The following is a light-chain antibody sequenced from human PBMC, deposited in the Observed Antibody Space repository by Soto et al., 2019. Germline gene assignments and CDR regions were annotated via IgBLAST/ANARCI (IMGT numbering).Light chain of an antibody. CDR1: SSDVGGYNY. J-gene: IGLJ1*01. CDR2: EVS. Sequence: QSVLTQPPSASGPPGQSVTISCTGPSSDVGGYNYVSWYQQHPGKAPKLMIYEVSKRPSGVPDRFSGSKSGNTASLTVSGLQAEDEADYYCSSYAGSNNYVFGTGTKVTVL. CDR3: SSYAGSNNYV. V-gene: IGLV2-8*01.